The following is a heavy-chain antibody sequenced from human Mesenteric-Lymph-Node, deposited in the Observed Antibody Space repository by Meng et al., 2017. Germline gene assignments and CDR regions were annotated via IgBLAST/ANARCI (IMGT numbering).Heavy chain of an antibody. V-gene: IGHV3-7*01. CDR2: IKQDGSQK. D-gene: IGHD4-17*01. CDR1: GFTFSTFW. CDR3: ARERATVPSGFDY. Sequence: GGSLRLSCAGSGFTFSTFWMTWVRQAPGKGLEWVANIKQDGSQKYYVDSVRGRFTISRDNAKNSVFLQMNSLRAEDTAVYYCARERATVPSGFDYWGQGTLVTVSS. J-gene: IGHJ4*02.